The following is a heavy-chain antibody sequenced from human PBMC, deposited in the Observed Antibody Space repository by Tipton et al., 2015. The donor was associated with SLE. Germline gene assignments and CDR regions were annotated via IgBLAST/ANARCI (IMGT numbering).Heavy chain of an antibody. D-gene: IGHD3-16*01. CDR3: AKDRIPDSRFEIDY. CDR2: INGDGSTT. CDR1: GFTFSSHW. V-gene: IGHV3-74*01. J-gene: IGHJ4*02. Sequence: SLRLSCAASGFTFSSHWMHWVRQAPGKGLVWVSRINGDGSTTNYADSVKGRFTISRDNVNNVLYLQMNSLRVEDTAVYYCAKDRIPDSRFEIDYWGQGTLVTVSS.